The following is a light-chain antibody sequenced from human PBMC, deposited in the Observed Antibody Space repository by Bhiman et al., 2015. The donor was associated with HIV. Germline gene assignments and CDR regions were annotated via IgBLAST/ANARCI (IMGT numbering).Light chain of an antibody. J-gene: IGLJ1*01. CDR2: RNN. CDR3: CSSAASDTYV. V-gene: IGLV1-44*01. CDR1: SSNIGSNT. Sequence: QSVLTQPPSASGTPGQRVTISCSGSSSNIGSNTVNWYQQFPGTAPKLLIYRNNQRPSGVSSRFSGSKSGNTASLTISGLQAEDEADYFCCSSAASDTYVFGTGTKVTVL.